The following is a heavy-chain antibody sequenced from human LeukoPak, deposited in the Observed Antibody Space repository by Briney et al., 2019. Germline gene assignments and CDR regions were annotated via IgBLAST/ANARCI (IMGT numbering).Heavy chain of an antibody. J-gene: IGHJ5*02. Sequence: GGSLRLSCTASGFTFSSYSMNWVRQAPGKGLEWVSSISTSSSYIYYADSVKGRLTISRDNARNSLYLQMNTLRAEDTAVYSCARGADGVSSNSRGWFDPWGQGTLVTVSS. V-gene: IGHV3-21*01. CDR2: ISTSSSYI. CDR1: GFTFSSYS. CDR3: ARGADGVSSNSRGWFDP. D-gene: IGHD2-15*01.